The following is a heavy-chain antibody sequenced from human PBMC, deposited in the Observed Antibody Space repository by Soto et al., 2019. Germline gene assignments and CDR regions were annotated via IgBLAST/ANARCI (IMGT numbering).Heavy chain of an antibody. CDR3: ARHYSNYQSPGNGMDV. J-gene: IGHJ6*02. CDR1: GYSFTSYW. V-gene: IGHV5-10-1*01. CDR2: IDPSDSYT. D-gene: IGHD4-4*01. Sequence: GESLKISCKGSGYSFTSYWISWVRQMPGKGLEWMGRIDPSDSYTNYSPPLQGHVTISADKSISTAYLQWSSLKASDTAMYYCARHYSNYQSPGNGMDVWGQGTTVTVSS.